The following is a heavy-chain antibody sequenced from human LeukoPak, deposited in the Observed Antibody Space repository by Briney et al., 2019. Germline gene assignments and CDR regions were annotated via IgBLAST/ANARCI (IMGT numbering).Heavy chain of an antibody. J-gene: IGHJ4*02. CDR2: IYYSGST. D-gene: IGHD5-18*01. CDR3: ARVFGYRQFFDY. Sequence: SETLSLTCTVSGGSISSSSYYWGWIRQPPGKGLEWIGSIYYSGSTYYNPSLKSRVTISVDTSKNQFSLKLSSVTAADTAVYYCARVFGYRQFFDYWGQGTLVIVSS. V-gene: IGHV4-39*07. CDR1: GGSISSSSYY.